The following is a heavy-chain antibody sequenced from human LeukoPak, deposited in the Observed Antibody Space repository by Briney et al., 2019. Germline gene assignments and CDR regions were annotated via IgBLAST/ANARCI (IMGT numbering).Heavy chain of an antibody. CDR2: ISSTSIYT. CDR3: ARLGGSGSLEDY. Sequence: GGSLRLSCAASGFSFSDYDMCWIRQAPGKGLEWVSYISSTSIYTSYADSVKGRFAVSRDNAKKSLYLQMNSLRAEDTAVYYCARLGGSGSLEDYWGQGTLATVSS. CDR1: GFSFSDYD. V-gene: IGHV3-11*03. D-gene: IGHD3-10*01. J-gene: IGHJ4*02.